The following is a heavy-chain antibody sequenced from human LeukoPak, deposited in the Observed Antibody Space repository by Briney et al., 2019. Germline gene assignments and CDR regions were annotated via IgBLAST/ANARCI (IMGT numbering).Heavy chain of an antibody. D-gene: IGHD4-11*01. CDR3: VRVDDYSNPGGY. CDR2: ISSSSSYI. Sequence: GGSLRLSCAASGFTFSSYSMNWVRQAPGKGLEWVSSISSSSSYIYYADSVKGRFTISRDNAKNSLYLQMNSLRAEDTAVYYCVRVDDYSNPGGYWGQGTLVTVSS. CDR1: GFTFSSYS. V-gene: IGHV3-21*01. J-gene: IGHJ4*02.